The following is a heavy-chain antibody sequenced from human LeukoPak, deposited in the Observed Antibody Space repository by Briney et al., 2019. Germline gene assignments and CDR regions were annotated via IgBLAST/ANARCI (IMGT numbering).Heavy chain of an antibody. Sequence: PGGSLRLSCAASGFTFSSYAMHWVRQAPGKGLEWVAVISYDGSNKYYADSVKGRFTISRDNSKNTLYLQMNSLRAEDTAVYYCAREPRDGYIDYWGQGTLVTVSS. V-gene: IGHV3-30-3*01. CDR2: ISYDGSNK. CDR1: GFTFSSYA. J-gene: IGHJ4*02. D-gene: IGHD5-24*01. CDR3: AREPRDGYIDY.